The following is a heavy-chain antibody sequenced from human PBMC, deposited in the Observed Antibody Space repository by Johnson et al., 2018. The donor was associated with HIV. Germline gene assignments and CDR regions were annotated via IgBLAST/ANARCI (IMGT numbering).Heavy chain of an antibody. D-gene: IGHD1-1*01. J-gene: IGHJ3*02. CDR3: ATDILFGTTRSDHDAFDT. Sequence: VQLVESGGRVVRPGDSLRLSCAASGFTFDDYGMRWVRQVPGKGLEWVSGINWSGDTTGYADSVKGRFTISRDNAKNSLFLQMNSLRAEDTGVYYCATDILFGTTRSDHDAFDTWGQGTMVTVSS. CDR1: GFTFDDYG. CDR2: INWSGDTT. V-gene: IGHV3-20*04.